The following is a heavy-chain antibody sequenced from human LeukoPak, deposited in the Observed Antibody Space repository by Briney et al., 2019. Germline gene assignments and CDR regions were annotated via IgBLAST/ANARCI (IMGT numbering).Heavy chain of an antibody. D-gene: IGHD3-10*01. CDR2: RKQDGSEK. V-gene: IGHV3-7*01. CDR3: ARDSYGSGSCMDV. Sequence: GGSLRLTCAASGFTFSSYWMSWVRQAPAKGLEWVANRKQDGSEKYYVDSVKGRFTISRDNAKNSLYLQMNSLGAEDTAVYYCARDSYGSGSCMDVWGHGTTVTVSS. CDR1: GFTFSSYW. J-gene: IGHJ6*02.